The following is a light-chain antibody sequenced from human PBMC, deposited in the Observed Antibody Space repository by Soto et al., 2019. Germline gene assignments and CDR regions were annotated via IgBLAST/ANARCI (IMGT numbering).Light chain of an antibody. CDR1: NSNIGSHL. J-gene: IGLJ3*02. CDR3: ATWDGSLPSWV. V-gene: IGLV1-44*01. Sequence: QSVLTQPPSVSGTPGQRVTISCSGSNSNIGSHLVTWYQQVPGTAPRLLIYTNNQRPSGVPDRFSDSKSGTSASLAISGLQSEDEADYYCATWDGSLPSWVFGGGTKLTVL. CDR2: TNN.